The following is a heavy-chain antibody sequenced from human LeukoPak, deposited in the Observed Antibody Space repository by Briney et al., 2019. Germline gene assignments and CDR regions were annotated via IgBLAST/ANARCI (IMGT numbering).Heavy chain of an antibody. CDR2: INPNSGGT. CDR3: ARDGAGEDAFDF. J-gene: IGHJ3*01. V-gene: IGHV1-2*02. D-gene: IGHD4/OR15-4a*01. Sequence: ASVKVSCKASGYTFTGYYMHWVRQAPGQGLEWMGWINPNSGGTKYAQKFQGRVIMTRDTSISTAYMELSRLTSDDTAVYYCARDGAGEDAFDFWGRGTMVTVSS. CDR1: GYTFTGYY.